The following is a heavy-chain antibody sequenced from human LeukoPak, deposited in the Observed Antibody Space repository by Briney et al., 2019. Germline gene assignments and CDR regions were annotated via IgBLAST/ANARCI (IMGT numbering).Heavy chain of an antibody. CDR3: XXXSLQIAVAGRVEWFDP. V-gene: IGHV4-30-4*07. CDR2: IFYSGNT. Sequence: SETLSLTCAVSGGSLSSGGYSWGWIRQPPGTGLEWIGYIFYSGNTYYNPSLKSRLIISVDTSKTPFSLKLSSVTAADTAVDYXXXXSLQIAVAGRVEWFDPWGQGTLVTVSS. CDR1: GGSLSSGGYS. J-gene: IGHJ5*02. D-gene: IGHD6-19*01.